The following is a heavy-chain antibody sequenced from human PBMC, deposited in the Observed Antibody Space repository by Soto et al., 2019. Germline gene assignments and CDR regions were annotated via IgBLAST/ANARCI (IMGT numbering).Heavy chain of an antibody. Sequence: QVQLVESGGGVVQPGRSLRLYCAASGFTFSSYGMHWVRQAPGKGLEWVAVISYDGSNKYYADSVKGRFTISRDNSKNTLYLQMNSLRAEDTAVYYCAKAPTVVTAIADYWGQGTLVTVSS. V-gene: IGHV3-30*18. D-gene: IGHD2-21*02. CDR2: ISYDGSNK. J-gene: IGHJ4*02. CDR1: GFTFSSYG. CDR3: AKAPTVVTAIADY.